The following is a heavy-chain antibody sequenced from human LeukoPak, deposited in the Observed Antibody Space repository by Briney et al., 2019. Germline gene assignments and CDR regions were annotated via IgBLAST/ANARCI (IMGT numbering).Heavy chain of an antibody. J-gene: IGHJ4*02. Sequence: PGGSLRLSCAASGFTVSTNAMSWVRQAPGRGLEWGSGIGGDGGTHYADSVRGRFSIFRDNSKNTVYLQMNSLRDDDTAVYHCAKDLSWWAAVDFWGQGMLVTVSS. V-gene: IGHV3-23*01. CDR2: IGGDGGT. CDR1: GFTVSTNA. CDR3: AKDLSWWAAVDF. D-gene: IGHD2-8*02.